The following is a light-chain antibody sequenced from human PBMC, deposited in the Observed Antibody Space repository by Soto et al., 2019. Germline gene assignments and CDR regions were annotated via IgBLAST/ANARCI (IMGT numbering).Light chain of an antibody. J-gene: IGLJ2*01. CDR2: DVS. CDR1: SSDVGGYNY. CDR3: SSYTSSSKVV. Sequence: QSVLTQPASVSGSPGQSITISCTGTSSDVGGYNYVSWYQQHPDKAPKLMIYDVSNRPSGVSNRFSGSKSGNTASLTISGLQAEDEADYYCSSYTSSSKVVFGGGTKLTVL. V-gene: IGLV2-14*01.